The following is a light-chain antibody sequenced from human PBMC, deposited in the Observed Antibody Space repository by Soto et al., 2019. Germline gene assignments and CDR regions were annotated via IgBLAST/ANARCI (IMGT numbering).Light chain of an antibody. CDR3: QSADSSGTYVV. Sequence: SYELTQPPSVSVSPGQTARITCCEDALPKQYAYWYQQKPGQAPVLVIYKDSERPSGIPERFSGSSSGTTVTLTISGVQAEDEADYYCQSADSSGTYVVFGGGTQLTVL. CDR2: KDS. V-gene: IGLV3-25*03. CDR1: ALPKQY. J-gene: IGLJ2*01.